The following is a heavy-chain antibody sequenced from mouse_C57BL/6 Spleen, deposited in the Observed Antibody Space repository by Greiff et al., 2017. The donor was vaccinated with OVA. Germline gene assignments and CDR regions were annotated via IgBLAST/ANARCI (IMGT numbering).Heavy chain of an antibody. CDR2: INPNNGGT. CDR3: ARGDYPDY. Sequence: EVKLQQSGPELVKPGASVKISCKASGYTFTDYYMNWVKQSHGKSLEWIGDINPNNGGTSYNQKFKGKATLTVDKSSSTAYMELRSLTSEDSAVYYCARGDYPDYWGQGTTLTVSS. D-gene: IGHD2-4*01. CDR1: GYTFTDYY. J-gene: IGHJ2*01. V-gene: IGHV1-26*01.